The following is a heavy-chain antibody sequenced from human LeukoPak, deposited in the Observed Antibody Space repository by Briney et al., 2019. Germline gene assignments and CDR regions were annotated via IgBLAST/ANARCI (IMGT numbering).Heavy chain of an antibody. J-gene: IGHJ3*02. CDR2: IYYSGST. D-gene: IGHD7-27*01. CDR3: ARDNWEHDAFDI. V-gene: IGHV4-59*12. CDR1: GGSISSYY. Sequence: SETLSLTCTVSGGSISSYYWSWIRQPPGKGLEWIGYIYYSGSTNYNPSLKSRVTISVDTSKNQFSLKLSSVIAADTAVYYCARDNWEHDAFDIWGQGTMVTVSS.